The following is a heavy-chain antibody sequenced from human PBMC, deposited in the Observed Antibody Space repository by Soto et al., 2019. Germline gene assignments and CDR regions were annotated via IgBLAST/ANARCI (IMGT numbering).Heavy chain of an antibody. CDR1: GGSISSGGYY. Sequence: SETLSLTCTVSGGSISSGGYYWSWIRQHPGKGLEWIGDIYYSGSTYYNPSLKSRVTISVDTSKNQFSLKLSSVTAADTAVYYCARERPYYYDSRRFDPWGQGTLVTVSS. D-gene: IGHD3-22*01. J-gene: IGHJ5*02. CDR2: IYYSGST. CDR3: ARERPYYYDSRRFDP. V-gene: IGHV4-31*03.